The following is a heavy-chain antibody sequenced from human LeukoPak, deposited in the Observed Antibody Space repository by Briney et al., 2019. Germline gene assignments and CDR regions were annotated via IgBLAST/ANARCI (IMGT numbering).Heavy chain of an antibody. D-gene: IGHD3-22*01. V-gene: IGHV1-69*05. Sequence: SVKVSCKASGGTFISYAISWVRQAPGQGQEWMGGIIPIFGTSNYAQKFQGSVTITTDESTSTAYIELSSLRSEDTAVYYCAETPFVGSSGCYSYFDYWGQGTLVTVSS. CDR2: IIPIFGTS. CDR3: AETPFVGSSGCYSYFDY. J-gene: IGHJ4*02. CDR1: GGTFISYA.